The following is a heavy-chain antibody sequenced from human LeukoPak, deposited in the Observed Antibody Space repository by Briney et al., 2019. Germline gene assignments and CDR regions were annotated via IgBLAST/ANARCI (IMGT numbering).Heavy chain of an antibody. V-gene: IGHV1-2*02. CDR2: INPNSGGT. CDR3: ARDLELVGATSQKIFDY. D-gene: IGHD1-26*01. CDR1: GYTFTGYY. Sequence: ASVKVSCKASGYTFTGYYMHWVRQAPGQGLEWMGWINPNSGGTNYAQKFQGRVTMTRDTSISTAYMELSRLRSDDTAVYYCARDLELVGATSQKIFDYWGQGTLVTVSS. J-gene: IGHJ4*02.